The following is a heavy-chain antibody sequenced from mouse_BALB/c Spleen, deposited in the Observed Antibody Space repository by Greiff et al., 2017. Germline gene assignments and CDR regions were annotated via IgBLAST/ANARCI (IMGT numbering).Heavy chain of an antibody. D-gene: IGHD2-1*01. V-gene: IGHV6-6*02. Sequence: EVKLVESGGGLVQPGGSMKLSCVASGFTFSNYWMNWVRQSPEKGLEWVAELRLKSNNYATHYAESVKGRFTISRDDSKSSVYLQMNNLRAEDTGIEYCTRGGNYDYSMDYWGQGTSVTVSS. J-gene: IGHJ4*01. CDR3: TRGGNYDYSMDY. CDR2: LRLKSNNYAT. CDR1: GFTFSNYW.